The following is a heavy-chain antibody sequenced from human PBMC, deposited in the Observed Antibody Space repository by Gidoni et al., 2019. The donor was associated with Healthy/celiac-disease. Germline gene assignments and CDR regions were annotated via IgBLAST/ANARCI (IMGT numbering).Heavy chain of an antibody. J-gene: IGHJ3*02. V-gene: IGHV1-69*02. CDR2: IIPILGIA. Sequence: QVQLVQSGAEVKKPGSSVKVSCKSSGGTFSSSTLSWVRQAPGQGLEWMGRIIPILGIANYAQKCQGRVTITADKSTSTAYMELSSLRSEDTAVYYCARVTRYCSSTSCYAAFDIWGQGTMVTVSS. CDR1: GGTFSSST. D-gene: IGHD2-2*01. CDR3: ARVTRYCSSTSCYAAFDI.